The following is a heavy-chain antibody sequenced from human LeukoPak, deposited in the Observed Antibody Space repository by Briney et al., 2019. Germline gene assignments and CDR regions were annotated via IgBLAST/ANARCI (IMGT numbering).Heavy chain of an antibody. CDR2: IKEDGSEE. CDR1: GFTFGSYW. J-gene: IGHJ4*02. CDR3: ATYKNGYKRRYFDY. Sequence: GRSLRLSCAASGFTFGSYWMSWVRQAPGKGLEWVANIKEDGSEEYYVDSVKGRFTISRDNAKNSLYLQMNRLRAEDTAVYYCATYKNGYKRRYFDYWGRGTLVTVTS. V-gene: IGHV3-7*01. D-gene: IGHD5-24*01.